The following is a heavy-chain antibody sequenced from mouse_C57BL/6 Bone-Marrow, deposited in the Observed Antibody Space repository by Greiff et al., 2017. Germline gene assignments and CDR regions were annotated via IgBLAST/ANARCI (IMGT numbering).Heavy chain of an antibody. D-gene: IGHD1-1*01. Sequence: QVQLQQPGAELVKPGASVTLSCKASGYTFTSYWMHWVKQRPGQGLEWIGMIHPNSGSTNYNEKFKSKATLTVDKSSSTAYMQLSSLTSEDSAVYYCAKDYYGSSYGEYFDVWGTGTTVTVSS. V-gene: IGHV1-64*01. CDR1: GYTFTSYW. J-gene: IGHJ1*03. CDR2: IHPNSGST. CDR3: AKDYYGSSYGEYFDV.